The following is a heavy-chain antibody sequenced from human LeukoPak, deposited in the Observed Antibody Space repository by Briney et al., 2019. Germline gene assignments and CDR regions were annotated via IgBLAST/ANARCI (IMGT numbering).Heavy chain of an antibody. V-gene: IGHV3-30*02. J-gene: IGHJ4*02. CDR2: IGYDGGHK. CDR3: AKDLHGGYSSDY. Sequence: HPGGSLRLSCAASGFTFNNFGMHWVRQAPGKGLEWVSFIGYDGGHKYYADSVKGRFTISKDNSKTTLYLQMNSLRPEDTAVYYFAKDLHGGYSSDYWGQGTLVTVFS. D-gene: IGHD4-23*01. CDR1: GFTFNNFG.